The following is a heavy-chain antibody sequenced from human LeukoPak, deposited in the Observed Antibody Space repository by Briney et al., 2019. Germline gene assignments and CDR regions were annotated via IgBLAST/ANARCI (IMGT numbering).Heavy chain of an antibody. CDR2: IYYSGST. CDR3: ARVDDFWSGHNWFDP. CDR1: GGSINSGGYY. J-gene: IGHJ5*02. Sequence: PSETLSLTCTVSGGSINSGGYYWSWIRQHPGKGLEWIGYIYYSGSTNYNPSLKSRVTISVDTSKNQVSLKLSSVTAADTAVYYCARVDDFWSGHNWFDPWGQGTLVTVSS. D-gene: IGHD3-3*01. V-gene: IGHV4-61*08.